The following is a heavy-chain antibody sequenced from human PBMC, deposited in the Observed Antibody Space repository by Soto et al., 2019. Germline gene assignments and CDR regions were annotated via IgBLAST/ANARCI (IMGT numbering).Heavy chain of an antibody. V-gene: IGHV4-34*01. CDR3: ARRIYDILTGYGYFDY. CDR2: INHSGNT. CDR1: GGSFSGHH. Sequence: SETLSLTCAVYGGSFSGHHWSWIRQPPGKGLEWIGQINHSGNTNYNPSLKSRVTISVDTSKNQFSLNLSSVTAADTAVYYCARRIYDILTGYGYFDYWGQGTLVTVSS. J-gene: IGHJ4*02. D-gene: IGHD3-9*01.